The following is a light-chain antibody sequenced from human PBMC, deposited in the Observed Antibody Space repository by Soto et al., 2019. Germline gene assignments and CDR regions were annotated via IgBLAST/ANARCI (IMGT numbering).Light chain of an antibody. Sequence: SVLTQPASVSGSPGQSITISCTGTSSDVGGYNYVSWYQQHPGKAPKLMIYDVSNRPSGVSNRFSGSKSGNTASLTISGLQAEDEADYYCSSYTSSSTLHYVFGTGTKLTVL. V-gene: IGLV2-14*01. CDR1: SSDVGGYNY. CDR2: DVS. J-gene: IGLJ1*01. CDR3: SSYTSSSTLHYV.